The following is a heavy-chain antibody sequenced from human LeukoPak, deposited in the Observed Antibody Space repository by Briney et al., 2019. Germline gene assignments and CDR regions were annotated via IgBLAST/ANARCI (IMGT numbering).Heavy chain of an antibody. CDR2: ISGSSKYI. J-gene: IGHJ4*02. Sequence: PGGSLRLSCAASAFTFSAYYMSWIRQAPGKGLEWVSYISGSSKYINYADSVKGRFTISRDNAKNSLYLQMSSLRAEDTAVYYCARGNRPPDYWGQGTLVTVSS. V-gene: IGHV3-11*06. CDR1: AFTFSAYY. CDR3: ARGNRPPDY.